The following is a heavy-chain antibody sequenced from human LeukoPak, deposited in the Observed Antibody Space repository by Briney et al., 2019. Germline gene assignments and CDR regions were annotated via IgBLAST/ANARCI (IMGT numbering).Heavy chain of an antibody. D-gene: IGHD3-22*01. CDR3: ARWTYYYDSSGYYRGNWFDP. J-gene: IGHJ5*02. CDR2: IPSGGST. V-gene: IGHV4-4*07. CDR1: AGSPTTYY. Sequence: PSETLSLTCTVAAGSPTTYYWSWIRHPAGKGLEWIGRIPSGGSTNYNPSLKSRVTLSVDTSKNQFSLKLSSVTAADTAVYYCARWTYYYDSSGYYRGNWFDPWGQGTLVTVSS.